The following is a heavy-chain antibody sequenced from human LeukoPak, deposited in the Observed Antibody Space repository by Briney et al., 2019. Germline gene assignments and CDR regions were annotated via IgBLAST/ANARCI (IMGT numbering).Heavy chain of an antibody. CDR2: SIEDGRET. J-gene: IGHJ4*02. D-gene: IGHD2/OR15-2a*01. CDR3: ARDRVRGQIVLLWDY. Sequence: GGCESLSCAASRFTLRYSWMSGVRQAAAKGREWVATSIEDGRETLYLDSVRGRFTNSRDNANNSLDLPLTSLRHEHAAVYDCARDRVRGQIVLLWDYWGQGTLVTVSS. CDR1: RFTLRYSW. V-gene: IGHV3-7*01.